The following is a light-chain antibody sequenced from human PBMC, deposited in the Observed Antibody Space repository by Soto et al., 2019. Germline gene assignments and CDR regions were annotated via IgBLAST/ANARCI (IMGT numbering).Light chain of an antibody. CDR1: QSGSNNY. CDR3: QQCARSTLT. V-gene: IGKV3-20*01. CDR2: DAS. J-gene: IGKJ1*01. Sequence: EIVLTQSPGTLSLSPGERATLSCMASQSGSNNYLAWYQQKPGQAPRLLIADASRRATGIPDRFSGSGSGPDFTLPISRLEPEDSAVYYCQQCARSTLTFGQGTKWDIK.